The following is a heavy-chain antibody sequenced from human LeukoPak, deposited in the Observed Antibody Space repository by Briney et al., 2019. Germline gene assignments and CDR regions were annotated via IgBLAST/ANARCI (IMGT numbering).Heavy chain of an antibody. Sequence: GGSLRLSCAASGFTFSSYSMNWVRQAPGKGLEWVSSISSSSSYIYYADSVKGRFTISRDNAKNSLYLQMNSLRAEDTAVYYCARDLSGSYPGIDYWGQGTLVTVSS. CDR3: ARDLSGSYPGIDY. D-gene: IGHD1-26*01. V-gene: IGHV3-21*01. J-gene: IGHJ4*02. CDR2: ISSSSSYI. CDR1: GFTFSSYS.